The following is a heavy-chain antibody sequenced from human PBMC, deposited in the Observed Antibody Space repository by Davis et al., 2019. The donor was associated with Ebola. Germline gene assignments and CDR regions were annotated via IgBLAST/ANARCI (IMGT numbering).Heavy chain of an antibody. J-gene: IGHJ6*02. D-gene: IGHD2-8*01. V-gene: IGHV3-48*03. CDR2: ISDSGSNT. CDR1: GFTFNKYE. CDR3: AREIANGHHGMDV. Sequence: GESLKISCAASGFTFNKYEMNWVRQAPGKGLEWISYISDSGSNTYYTDSVKGRFTISRDNAKNSLYLHLHSVRAEDTAIYYCAREIANGHHGMDVWGQGTTITVSS.